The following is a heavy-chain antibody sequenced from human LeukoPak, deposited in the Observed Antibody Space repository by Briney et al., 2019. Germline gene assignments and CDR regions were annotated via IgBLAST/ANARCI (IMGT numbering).Heavy chain of an antibody. J-gene: IGHJ4*02. CDR2: ISSSGGNI. V-gene: IGHV3-11*04. Sequence: GGSLRLSCSGSGFTFSDYFMNWIRQTPGKGLEWISYISSSGGNIKYADSVQGRFTISRDNAKKSLYLQMNSLRAEDTAVYYCAREQNYGSGSDFDYWGQGTLVTVSS. CDR1: GFTFSDYF. CDR3: AREQNYGSGSDFDY. D-gene: IGHD3-10*01.